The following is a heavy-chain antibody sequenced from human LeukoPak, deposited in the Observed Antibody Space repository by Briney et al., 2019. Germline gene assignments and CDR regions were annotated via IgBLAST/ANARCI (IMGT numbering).Heavy chain of an antibody. CDR3: ARAPPSSSYQFDY. D-gene: IGHD3-16*02. V-gene: IGHV1-8*01. Sequence: ASVEVSCKASGYTFTSYDINLVRQATGQGLEWMGWMNPNSGNTGYAQKFQGRVTMTRNTSISTAYMELSSLRSEDTAVYYCARAPPSSSYQFDYWGQGTLVTVSS. J-gene: IGHJ4*02. CDR1: GYTFTSYD. CDR2: MNPNSGNT.